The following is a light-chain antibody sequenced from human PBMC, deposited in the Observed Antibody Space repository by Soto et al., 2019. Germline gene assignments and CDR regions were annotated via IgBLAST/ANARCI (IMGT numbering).Light chain of an antibody. CDR1: QSVSSYY. V-gene: IGKV3-20*01. CDR2: GAS. CDR3: QQYDDSIT. Sequence: EIVLTQSPDTLSLSPGESATLSCRASQSVSSYYLAWYQQKPGRAPRLLIYGASNRATGIPDRFSGSGSGTDFTLTISRLDPEDFAVFYCQQYDDSITFGQGTRLEIE. J-gene: IGKJ5*01.